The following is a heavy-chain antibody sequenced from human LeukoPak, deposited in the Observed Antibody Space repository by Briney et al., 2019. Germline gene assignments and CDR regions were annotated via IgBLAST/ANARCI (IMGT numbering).Heavy chain of an antibody. CDR2: INPSGGST. CDR1: GYTFTSYY. D-gene: IGHD3-3*01. V-gene: IGHV1-46*01. CDR3: ARDCLEWLTTTINVGAFDI. Sequence: GASVKVSCKASGYTFTSYYMHWVRQAPGQGLEWMGIINPSGGSTSYAQMFQGRVTMTRDMSTSTVYMELSSLRSEDTAVYYCARDCLEWLTTTINVGAFDIWGQGTMVTVSS. J-gene: IGHJ3*02.